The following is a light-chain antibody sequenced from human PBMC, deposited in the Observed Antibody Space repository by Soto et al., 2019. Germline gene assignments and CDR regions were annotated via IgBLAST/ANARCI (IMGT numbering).Light chain of an antibody. J-gene: IGKJ2*01. CDR2: GAS. CDR3: QHHNNWPPYT. Sequence: EIVMTQSPAILSVSAGEGATLSCRASQSVGSDLAWYQQKPGQPPRLLIYGASTRATGIPARFSGGGSGTDFTLTISSLQSEDFAVYYCQHHNNWPPYTFGQGTKVDIK. V-gene: IGKV3-15*01. CDR1: QSVGSD.